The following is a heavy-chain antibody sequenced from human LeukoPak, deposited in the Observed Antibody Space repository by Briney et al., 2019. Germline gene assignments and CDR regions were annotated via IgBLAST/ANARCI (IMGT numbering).Heavy chain of an antibody. CDR1: GGSISSRSYH. V-gene: IGHV4-39*07. CDR2: IDYSGST. CDR3: ARDPVYDS. J-gene: IGHJ4*02. D-gene: IGHD5/OR15-5a*01. Sequence: PSETLSLTCTGSGGSISSRSYHWGWIRQPPGKGLEWIGRIDYSGSTYYNSSVKSRVTISVDTSKNQFSLKMSSVTAADTAVYYCARDPVYDSWGQGTLVTVSS.